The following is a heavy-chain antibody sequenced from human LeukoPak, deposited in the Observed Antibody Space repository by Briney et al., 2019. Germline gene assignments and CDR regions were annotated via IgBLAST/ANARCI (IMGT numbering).Heavy chain of an antibody. V-gene: IGHV4-34*01. D-gene: IGHD6-19*01. CDR2: INHSGST. J-gene: IGHJ4*02. CDR3: ARRGGGTSGWYPFYFDY. Sequence: PSETLSLTCAVYGGSFSGYYWSWIRQPPGKGLEWIGEINHSGSTNYNPSLKSRVTISVDTSKNQFSLKLSSVTAGDTAVYYCARRGGGTSGWYPFYFDYWGQGTLVTVSS. CDR1: GGSFSGYY.